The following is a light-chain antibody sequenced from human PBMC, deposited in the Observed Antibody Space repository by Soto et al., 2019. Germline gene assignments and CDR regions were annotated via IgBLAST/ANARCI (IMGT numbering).Light chain of an antibody. Sequence: DMPMTQSPSSLSASVGDRVTITCRASQSISSHLNWCQQKPGKAPKLLIYAASSLQSGVPSRFSGSGSGTDFTLTISSLQPEDFATYYCQQSYSTPYTFGQGTKLEIK. CDR1: QSISSH. V-gene: IGKV1-39*01. J-gene: IGKJ2*01. CDR2: AAS. CDR3: QQSYSTPYT.